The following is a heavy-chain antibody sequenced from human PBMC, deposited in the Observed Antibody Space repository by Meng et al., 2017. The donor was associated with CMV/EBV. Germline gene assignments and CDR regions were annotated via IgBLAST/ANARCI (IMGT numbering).Heavy chain of an antibody. CDR3: ARESVAAPPAGYGMDV. J-gene: IGHJ6*02. V-gene: IGHV3-9*01. D-gene: IGHD6-6*01. Sequence: GGSLRLSCAASGFTFDDYAMHWVRQAPGKGLEWVSGISWNSGSIGYADSVKGRFTISRDNAKNSLYLQMNSLRAEDTAVYYCARESVAAPPAGYGMDVWGQGTTVTVSS. CDR1: GFTFDDYA. CDR2: ISWNSGSI.